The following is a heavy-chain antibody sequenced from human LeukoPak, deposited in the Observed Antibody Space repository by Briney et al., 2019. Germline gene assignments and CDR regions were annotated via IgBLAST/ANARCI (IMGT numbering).Heavy chain of an antibody. CDR2: INPNSGGT. D-gene: IGHD3-9*01. V-gene: IGHV1-2*02. CDR3: ARKIRGGILTGYYPIFDY. J-gene: IGHJ4*02. Sequence: ASVKVSCKASGYTFTGYYMHWVRQAPGQGLEWMGWINPNSGGTNYAQKFQGRVTMTRDTSISTAYMELSRLRSDDTAVYYCARKIRGGILTGYYPIFDYWGQGTLVTVSS. CDR1: GYTFTGYY.